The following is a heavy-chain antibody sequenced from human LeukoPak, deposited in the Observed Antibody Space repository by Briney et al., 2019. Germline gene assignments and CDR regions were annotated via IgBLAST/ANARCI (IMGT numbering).Heavy chain of an antibody. CDR2: IIPILGIA. J-gene: IGHJ4*02. CDR1: GGTFSSYA. D-gene: IGHD3-3*01. Sequence: VASVKVSCKASGGTFSSYAISWVRQAPGQGLEWMGRIIPILGIANYAQKFQSRVTITADKSTSTAYMELSSLRSEDTAVYYCARESGISAGSFDYWGQGTLVTVSS. CDR3: ARESGISAGSFDY. V-gene: IGHV1-69*04.